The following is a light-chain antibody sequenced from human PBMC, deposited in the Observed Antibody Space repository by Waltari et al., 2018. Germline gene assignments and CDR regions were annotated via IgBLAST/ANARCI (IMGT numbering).Light chain of an antibody. CDR1: QSLLHSNGYNY. CDR2: LGS. J-gene: IGKJ2*01. CDR3: MQALQSPT. V-gene: IGKV2-28*01. Sequence: DIVMTQSPPSLPVTPREPASISSTSSQSLLHSNGYNYLDWYLQKPGQSPQLLIYLGSNRASGVPDRFSGSGSGTDFTLKISRVEAEDVGVYYCMQALQSPTFGQGTKLEIK.